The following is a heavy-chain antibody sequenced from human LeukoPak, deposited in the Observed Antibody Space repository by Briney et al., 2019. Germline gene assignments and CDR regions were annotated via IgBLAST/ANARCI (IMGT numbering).Heavy chain of an antibody. J-gene: IGHJ4*02. CDR1: GFTVSSNY. Sequence: GGSLRLSCAASGFTVSSNYMSWVRQAPGKGLEWVSVIYRGGSTYYADSVKGRFTISRDNSKNTVYIQMNSLRAEDTAVYYCASFYSSGWEPLFDYWGQGTLVTVSS. CDR2: IYRGGST. CDR3: ASFYSSGWEPLFDY. D-gene: IGHD6-19*01. V-gene: IGHV3-53*01.